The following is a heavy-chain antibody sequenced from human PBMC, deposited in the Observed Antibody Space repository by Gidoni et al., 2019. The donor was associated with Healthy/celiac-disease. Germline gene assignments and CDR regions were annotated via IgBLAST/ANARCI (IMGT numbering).Heavy chain of an antibody. Sequence: EVQLVQSGAEVKKPGESLKISCKGSGYSFTSYWIGWVRQMPGKGLEWMGIIYPGDSDTRYSPSFQGQVTISADKSISTAYLQWSSLKASDTAMYYCARTNDYRGTRTKHFDYWGQGTLVTVSS. CDR1: GYSFTSYW. CDR2: IYPGDSDT. D-gene: IGHD4-4*01. J-gene: IGHJ4*02. V-gene: IGHV5-51*01. CDR3: ARTNDYRGTRTKHFDY.